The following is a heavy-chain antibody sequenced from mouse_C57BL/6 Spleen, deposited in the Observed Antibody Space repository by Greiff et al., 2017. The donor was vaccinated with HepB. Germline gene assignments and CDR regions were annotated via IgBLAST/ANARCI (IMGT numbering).Heavy chain of an antibody. V-gene: IGHV14-4*01. D-gene: IGHD1-1*01. CDR3: TTGYYGSSYDYAMDY. CDR2: IDPENGDT. CDR1: GFNIKDDY. Sequence: EVQLQQSGAELVRPGASVKLSCTASGFNIKDDYMHWVKQTPEQGLEWIGWIDPENGDTEYASKFQGKATITADTSSNTAYLQLSSLTSEDTAVYYCTTGYYGSSYDYAMDYWGQGTSVTVSS. J-gene: IGHJ4*01.